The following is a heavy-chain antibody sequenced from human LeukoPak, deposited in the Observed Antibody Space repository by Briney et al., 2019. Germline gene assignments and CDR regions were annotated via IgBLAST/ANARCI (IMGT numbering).Heavy chain of an antibody. J-gene: IGHJ4*02. CDR1: GFSFNSDW. V-gene: IGHV3-7*03. D-gene: IGHD2-8*02. CDR2: IKQDGSEK. Sequence: GGSLRLSCAASGFSFNSDWMDWVRQAPGKGLEWVANIKQDGSEKYYADSVRGRFNISRENTKNSLSLQMNSLTVDDTAVYYCVRWGAWSSFWGQGTPVTVST. CDR3: VRWGAWSSF.